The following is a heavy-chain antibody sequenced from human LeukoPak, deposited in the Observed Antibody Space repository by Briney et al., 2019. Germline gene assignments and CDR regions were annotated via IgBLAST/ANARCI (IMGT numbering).Heavy chain of an antibody. V-gene: IGHV1-8*01. CDR2: MNPSSGNT. Sequence: ASVKVSCKASGYTFTSYDINWVRQATGQGLEWMGWMNPSSGNTGYAQKFQGRVTMTRNTSISTAYMELSSLRSEDTAVYYCARVYCSSTSCYKRNWFDPWGQGTLVTVSS. CDR1: GYTFTSYD. CDR3: ARVYCSSTSCYKRNWFDP. J-gene: IGHJ5*02. D-gene: IGHD2-2*02.